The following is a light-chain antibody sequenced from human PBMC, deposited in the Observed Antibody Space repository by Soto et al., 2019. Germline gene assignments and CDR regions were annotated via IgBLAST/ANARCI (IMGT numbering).Light chain of an antibody. V-gene: IGKV3-15*01. Sequence: EIVMTQSPATLSVSPGERATLSCRASQSVDSNLAWYQQKPGQAPRLLIYGASTRATGIPARFSGSGSGTEFTLTISSLQSEDFAVYYCKQYNNWPTSFTFGPGTKVDFK. J-gene: IGKJ3*01. CDR3: KQYNNWPTSFT. CDR1: QSVDSN. CDR2: GAS.